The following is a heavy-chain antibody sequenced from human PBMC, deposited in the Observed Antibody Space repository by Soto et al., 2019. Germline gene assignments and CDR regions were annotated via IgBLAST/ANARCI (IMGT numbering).Heavy chain of an antibody. D-gene: IGHD2-21*02. V-gene: IGHV3-7*03. Sequence: PGGSLRLSCEVSGFTFSMYSMSWVRQSPGKELEWVAKIPQEGVDGHYADSVKGRFTISRDNGKNSLYLQLNNLRAEDTAVYYCARDHLILPAHDFFYGSDVWGRGATVTVSS. CDR3: ARDHLILPAHDFFYGSDV. CDR1: GFTFSMYS. J-gene: IGHJ6*02. CDR2: IPQEGVDG.